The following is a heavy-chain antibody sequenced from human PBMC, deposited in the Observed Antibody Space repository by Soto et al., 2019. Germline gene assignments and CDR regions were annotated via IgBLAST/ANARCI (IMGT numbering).Heavy chain of an antibody. J-gene: IGHJ3*02. CDR1: GGSISSGGYY. CDR3: AGGGRGYAIPAAIFLWSSPGPDAFDI. Sequence: SETLSLTCTVSGGSISSGGYYWSWIRQHPGKGLEWIGYIYYSGSTYYNPSLKSRVTISVDTSKNQFSLKLGSVTAADTAVYYWAGGGRGYAIPAAIFLWSSPGPDAFDIWGQGTMVTVSS. D-gene: IGHD2-2*01. V-gene: IGHV4-31*03. CDR2: IYYSGST.